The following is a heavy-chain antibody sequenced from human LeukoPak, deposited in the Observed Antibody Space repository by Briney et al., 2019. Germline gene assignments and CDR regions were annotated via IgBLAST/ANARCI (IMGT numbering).Heavy chain of an antibody. CDR1: GGSISSSSYY. CDR3: ARPAVLLRGYSGYDGDDY. Sequence: PSETLSLTCTVSGGSISSSSYYWGWIRQPPGKGLEWIGSIYYSGSTYHNPSLKSRVTISVDTSKNQFSLKLSSVTAADTAVYYCARPAVLLRGYSGYDGDDYWGQGTLVTVSS. CDR2: IYYSGST. D-gene: IGHD5-12*01. V-gene: IGHV4-39*01. J-gene: IGHJ4*02.